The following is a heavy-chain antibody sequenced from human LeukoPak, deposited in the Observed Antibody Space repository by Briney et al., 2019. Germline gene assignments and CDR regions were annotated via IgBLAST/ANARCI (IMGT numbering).Heavy chain of an antibody. D-gene: IGHD3-10*01. V-gene: IGHV4-59*02. J-gene: IGHJ5*02. CDR2: SSYSGNT. CDR1: GGSVTTYY. Sequence: SETLSLTCTVSGGSVTTYYWSWIRQPPGKGLELIGFSSYSGNTHYNPSLKSRVTISVDTSKNQFSLKLSSVTAADTAVYYCARDRGQNWFDPWGQGTLVTVSS. CDR3: ARDRGQNWFDP.